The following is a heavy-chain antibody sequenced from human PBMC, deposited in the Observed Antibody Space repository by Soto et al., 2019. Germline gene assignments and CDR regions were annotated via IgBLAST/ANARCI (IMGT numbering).Heavy chain of an antibody. V-gene: IGHV4-31*03. CDR2: IYYSGST. CDR1: GGSISSGGYY. D-gene: IGHD2-15*01. J-gene: IGHJ6*02. CDR3: ARGAAVGGEDYYYYGMDV. Sequence: SETLSLTCTVSGGSISSGGYYWSWIRQHPGKGLEWIGYIYYSGSTYYNPSLKSRVTISVDTSKNQFSLKLSSVTAADTAVYYCARGAAVGGEDYYYYGMDVWGQGTTVTVSS.